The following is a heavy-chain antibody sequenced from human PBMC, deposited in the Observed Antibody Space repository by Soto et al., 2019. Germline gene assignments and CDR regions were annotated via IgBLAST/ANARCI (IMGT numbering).Heavy chain of an antibody. CDR1: GGTFSSYA. Sequence: QVQLVQSGAEVKKPGSSVKVSCKASGGTFSSYAISWVRQAPGQGLEWMGGIIPIFGTANYAQKFQGRVTITADESTSTAYMELSSLRSEDTAVYYCARARDDIIALAGFVNWFDPWGQGTLVTVSS. J-gene: IGHJ5*02. V-gene: IGHV1-69*01. CDR3: ARARDDIIALAGFVNWFDP. CDR2: IIPIFGTA. D-gene: IGHD6-19*01.